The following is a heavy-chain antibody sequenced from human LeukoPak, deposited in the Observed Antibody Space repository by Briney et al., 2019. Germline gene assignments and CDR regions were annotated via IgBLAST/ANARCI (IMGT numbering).Heavy chain of an antibody. CDR1: GYTFTSYD. CDR3: ARDLYYDTFHWFDP. J-gene: IGHJ5*02. CDR2: ISAYNGNT. V-gene: IGHV1-18*01. Sequence: SVKVSCKASGYTFTSYDISWVRQAPGQGLEWMGWISAYNGNTNYAQKLQGRVTMTTDTSTSTAYMELRSLRSDDTAVYYCARDLYYDTFHWFDPWGQGTLVTVSS. D-gene: IGHD3-22*01.